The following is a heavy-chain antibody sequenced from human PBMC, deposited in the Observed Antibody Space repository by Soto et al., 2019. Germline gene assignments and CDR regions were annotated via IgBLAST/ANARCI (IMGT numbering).Heavy chain of an antibody. V-gene: IGHV4-61*01. CDR3: ARGGITMVRGTPFDY. CDR1: GGSVSSGSYY. CDR2: IYYSGST. D-gene: IGHD3-10*01. Sequence: SETLSLTCTVSGGSVSSGSYYWSWIRQPPGKGLEWIGYIYYSGSTNYNPSLKSRVTISVDTSKNQFSLKLSSVTAADTAVYYCARGGITMVRGTPFDYWGQGTLVTVSS. J-gene: IGHJ4*02.